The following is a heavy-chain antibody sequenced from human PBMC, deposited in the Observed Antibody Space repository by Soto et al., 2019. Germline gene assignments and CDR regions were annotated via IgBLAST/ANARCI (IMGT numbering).Heavy chain of an antibody. J-gene: IGHJ4*02. CDR1: GGTFSSYA. CDR2: IIPIFGTA. D-gene: IGHD6-19*01. V-gene: IGHV1-69*01. CDR3: ARNIAVAGPVGNFDY. Sequence: QVQLVQSGAEVTKPWSSVKVSCKASGGTFSSYAISWVRQAPGQGLEWMGGIIPIFGTANHAQKFQCRVTITADESTSTAYMERSSLRSEDTAVYYCARNIAVAGPVGNFDYWGQGTLVTVSS.